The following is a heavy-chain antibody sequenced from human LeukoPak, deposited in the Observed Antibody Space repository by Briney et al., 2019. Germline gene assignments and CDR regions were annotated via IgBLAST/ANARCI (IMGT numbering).Heavy chain of an antibody. CDR1: GYTFTAYW. J-gene: IGHJ5*02. CDR3: AREGTAATATSNWFDP. Sequence: GESLQISCKASGYTFTAYWIAWVRQMPGKGLEWMGIIYPADSDTRYSPSFQGQVTISADESRSTAYLQWSSLKASDTATYYCAREGTAATATSNWFDPWGQGTLVTVSS. V-gene: IGHV5-51*01. CDR2: IYPADSDT. D-gene: IGHD6-13*01.